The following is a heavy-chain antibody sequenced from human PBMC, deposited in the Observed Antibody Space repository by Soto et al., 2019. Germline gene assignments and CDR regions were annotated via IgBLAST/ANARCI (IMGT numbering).Heavy chain of an antibody. D-gene: IGHD6-19*01. J-gene: IGHJ6*02. V-gene: IGHV4-39*01. Sequence: SETLSLTCTVSGGSISSSSYYWGWIRQPPGKGLEWIGSIYYSGSTYYNPSLKSRVTISVDTSKNQFSLKLSSVTAADTAVYYCARAVAVAGTYYYYYGMDVWGQGTTVTVS. CDR3: ARAVAVAGTYYYYYGMDV. CDR2: IYYSGST. CDR1: GGSISSSSYY.